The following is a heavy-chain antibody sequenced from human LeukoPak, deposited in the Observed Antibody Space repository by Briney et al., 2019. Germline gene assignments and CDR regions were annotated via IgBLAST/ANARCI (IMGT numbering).Heavy chain of an antibody. CDR1: GGSITNYY. J-gene: IGHJ4*02. Sequence: SETLSLTCSVSGGSITNYYWSWIRQSPGKGLEWIGFIYNTGRTNYNPSLQSRVTMSIDTSKNQFSLKPSSVTAADTAVYYCARQGELAIDYWGQGTLLTVSP. CDR3: ARQGELAIDY. V-gene: IGHV4-59*08. D-gene: IGHD1-26*01. CDR2: IYNTGRT.